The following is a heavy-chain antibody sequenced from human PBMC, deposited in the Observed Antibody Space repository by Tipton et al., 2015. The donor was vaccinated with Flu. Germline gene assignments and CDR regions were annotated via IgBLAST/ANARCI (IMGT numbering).Heavy chain of an antibody. CDR3: ARGGTNYYDILTGEGWYFDY. J-gene: IGHJ4*02. CDR1: GGSISGYY. D-gene: IGHD3-9*01. V-gene: IGHV4-4*07. Sequence: GLVKPSETLSLTCTVSGGSISGYYWSWIRQPAGKGLEWIGRIYTSGSTNYNPSLKSRVTMSVDTSKNQFSLKLSSVTAADTAVYYCARGGTNYYDILTGEGWYFDYWGQGTLVTVSS. CDR2: IYTSGST.